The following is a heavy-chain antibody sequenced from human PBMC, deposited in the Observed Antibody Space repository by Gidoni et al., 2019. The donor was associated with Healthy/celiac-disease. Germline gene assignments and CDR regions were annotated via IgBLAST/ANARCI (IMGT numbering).Heavy chain of an antibody. D-gene: IGHD6-13*01. Sequence: EVQLVESGGGLVQPGGSLHLSCAASGFTFSCSAMHWVRQASGKGLEWVGRIRSKANSYATAYAASVKGRFTISRDDSKNTAYLQMNSLKTEDTAVYYCTSNVDVAAAGTEFDYWGQGTLVTVSS. CDR3: TSNVDVAAAGTEFDY. V-gene: IGHV3-73*01. CDR1: GFTFSCSA. J-gene: IGHJ4*02. CDR2: IRSKANSYAT.